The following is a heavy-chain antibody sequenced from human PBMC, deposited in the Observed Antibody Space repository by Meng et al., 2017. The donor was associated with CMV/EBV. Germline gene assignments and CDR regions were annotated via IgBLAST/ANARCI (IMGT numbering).Heavy chain of an antibody. CDR3: AREFSSGWRRYYYYGMDV. CDR2: ISYDGSNK. Sequence: GGSLRLSCAASGFTFSSYAMHWVRQAPGKGLEWVAVISYDGSNKYYVDSVKGRFTISRDNSKNTLYLQMNSLRAEDTAVYYCAREFSSGWRRYYYYGMDVWGQGTTVTVSS. CDR1: GFTFSSYA. J-gene: IGHJ6*02. V-gene: IGHV3-30*04. D-gene: IGHD6-19*01.